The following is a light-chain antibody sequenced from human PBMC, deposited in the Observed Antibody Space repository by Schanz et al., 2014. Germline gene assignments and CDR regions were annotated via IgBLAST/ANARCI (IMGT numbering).Light chain of an antibody. V-gene: IGLV2-8*01. CDR3: SSYTGTSTPPVV. Sequence: QSALTQPPSASGSPGQSVTISCTGTSSDVGGYNYVSWYQQHPGKAPKLMIYEVSNRPSGVPDRFSGSKSGNTASLTISGLQAEDEADYYCSSYTGTSTPPVVFGGGTKLTVL. CDR1: SSDVGGYNY. CDR2: EVS. J-gene: IGLJ2*01.